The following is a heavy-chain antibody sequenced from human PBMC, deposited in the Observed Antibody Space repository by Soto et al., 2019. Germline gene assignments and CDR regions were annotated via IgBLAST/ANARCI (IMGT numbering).Heavy chain of an antibody. Sequence: QVQLQESGPGLVKPSQTLSLTCTVSGDSLSTGGYYWSWVRQRPGKGLGWIGYNSYLGGPSYNPSFKNRLTIAHDTSKNQFSLRLNVVTAVETALYYCASRSLRPCGCFEYWGQGILVTVSS. CDR2: NSYLGGP. J-gene: IGHJ4*02. CDR1: GDSLSTGGYY. CDR3: ASRSLRPCGCFEY. V-gene: IGHV4-31*03. D-gene: IGHD6-25*01.